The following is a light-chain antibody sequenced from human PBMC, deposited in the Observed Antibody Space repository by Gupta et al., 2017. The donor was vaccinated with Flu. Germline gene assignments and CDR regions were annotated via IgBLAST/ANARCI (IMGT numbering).Light chain of an antibody. V-gene: IGKV5-2*01. CDR1: QDINDD. CDR2: EAT. Sequence: CKASQDINDDLNWYQQKPGEAAIFIIQEATTLGTGIPPRFSGRGYGTDFTLTINSLESEDAAYYFCLQHANFPYTFGHGTKVEIK. CDR3: LQHANFPYT. J-gene: IGKJ2*01.